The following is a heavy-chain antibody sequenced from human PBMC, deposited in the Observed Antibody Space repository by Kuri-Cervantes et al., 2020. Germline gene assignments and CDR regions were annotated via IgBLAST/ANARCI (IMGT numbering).Heavy chain of an antibody. Sequence: SCTVSGGSISSGGYIWSWVRQHPVKGLEWIGYILYSGSTFYNPSLKSRVTISVDTSKHQFLLKLNSVTAADTAVDYCAKLSRYWSSATCYYFDSWGQGTLVTVSS. CDR3: AKLSRYWSSATCYYFDS. CDR1: GGSISSGGYI. V-gene: IGHV4-31*02. J-gene: IGHJ4*02. CDR2: ILYSGST. D-gene: IGHD2-2*01.